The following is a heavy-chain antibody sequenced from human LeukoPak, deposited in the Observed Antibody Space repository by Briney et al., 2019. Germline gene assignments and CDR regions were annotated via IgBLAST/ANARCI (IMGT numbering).Heavy chain of an antibody. CDR3: ANVATRSGGDFDY. V-gene: IGHV3-43*02. J-gene: IGHJ4*02. CDR1: GFTFDDYA. CDR2: ISGAGGNT. Sequence: GGSLRLSCAASGFTFDDYAMHWVRQAPGKGLEWVSLISGAGGNTNYADSVKARFTISRDNSKNSLYLQMNSLRTEDTALYYCANVATRSGGDFDYWGQGTLVTVSS. D-gene: IGHD5-12*01.